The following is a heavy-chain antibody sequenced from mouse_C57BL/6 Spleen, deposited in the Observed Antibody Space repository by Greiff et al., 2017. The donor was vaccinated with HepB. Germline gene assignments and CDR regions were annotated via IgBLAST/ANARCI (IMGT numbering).Heavy chain of an antibody. V-gene: IGHV1-72*01. CDR2: IDPNSGGT. J-gene: IGHJ4*01. Sequence: QVQLKQPGAELVKPGASVKLSCKASGYTFTSYWMHWVKQRPGRGLEWIGRIDPNSGGTKYNEKFKSKATLTVDKPSSTAYMQLSSLTSEDSAVYYCARSETRTFLRHYAMDYWGQGTSVTVSS. CDR1: GYTFTSYW. CDR3: ARSETRTFLRHYAMDY. D-gene: IGHD3-2*02.